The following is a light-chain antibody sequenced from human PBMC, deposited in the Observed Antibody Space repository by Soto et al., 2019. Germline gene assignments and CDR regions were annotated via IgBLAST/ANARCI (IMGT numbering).Light chain of an antibody. V-gene: IGKV3-20*01. J-gene: IGKJ1*01. CDR1: QSISSTF. CDR2: GAS. CDR3: QQYESSWT. Sequence: TQSPSTLSASVGDRVTITCRASQSISSTFLAWYQHKPGQAPRVLIYGASRRAAGIPDRFSGSGSGTDFTLTISRLEPEDFAVYYCQQYESSWTFGQGTKVEMK.